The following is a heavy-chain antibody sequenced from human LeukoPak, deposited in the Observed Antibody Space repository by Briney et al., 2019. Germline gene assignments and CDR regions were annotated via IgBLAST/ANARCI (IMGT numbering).Heavy chain of an antibody. J-gene: IGHJ3*02. D-gene: IGHD1-26*01. CDR2: IYYSGST. V-gene: IGHV4-39*07. CDR1: GGSISSSSYY. Sequence: SETLSLTCTVSGGSISSSSYYWGWIRQPPGKGLEWIGSIYYSGSTYYNPSLKSRVTISVDTFKNQFSLKLSSVTAADTAVYYCARDGRLDAFDIWGQGTMVTVSS. CDR3: ARDGRLDAFDI.